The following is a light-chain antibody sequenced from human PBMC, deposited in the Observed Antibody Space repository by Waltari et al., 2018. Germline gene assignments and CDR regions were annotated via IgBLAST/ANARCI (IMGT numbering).Light chain of an antibody. J-gene: IGKJ5*01. V-gene: IGKV1-5*01. CDR3: QQYNTYSIT. Sequence: DIHMTQSPSTLSAFVGDRVTITCRASQSINSWVAWYQQKPGKAPKLLIYDASGLQSGVPSRFSGSGSGTDFTLTISSLQPDDFATYYCQQYNTYSITFGQGTRVEIK. CDR1: QSINSW. CDR2: DAS.